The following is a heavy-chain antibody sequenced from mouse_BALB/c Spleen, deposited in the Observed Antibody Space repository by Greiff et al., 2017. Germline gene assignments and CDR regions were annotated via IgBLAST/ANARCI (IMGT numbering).Heavy chain of an antibody. D-gene: IGHD1-1*01. CDR2: ISSGGST. Sequence: EVQLVESGGGLVKPGGSLKLSCAASGFTFSSYAMSWVRQTPEKRLEWVSSISSGGSTYYPDSVKGRFTISRDNARNILYLQMSSLRSEDTAMYYCARGGSSYHYYAMDYGGQGTSVTVSS. J-gene: IGHJ4*01. CDR3: ARGGSSYHYYAMDY. V-gene: IGHV5-6-5*01. CDR1: GFTFSSYA.